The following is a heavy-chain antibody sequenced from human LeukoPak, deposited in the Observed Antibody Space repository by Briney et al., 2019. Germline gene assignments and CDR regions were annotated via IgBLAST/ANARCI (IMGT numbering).Heavy chain of an antibody. CDR1: GGSISSGDYY. CDR3: ARGAVLYYYDSSGPFDP. Sequence: SETLSLTCTVPGGSISSGDYYWSWIRQPPGKGLEWIGYIYYSGSTYYNPSLKSRVTISVDTSKNQFSLKLSSVTAADTAVYYCARGAVLYYYDSSGPFDPWGQGTLVTVSS. CDR2: IYYSGST. D-gene: IGHD3-22*01. V-gene: IGHV4-30-4*01. J-gene: IGHJ5*02.